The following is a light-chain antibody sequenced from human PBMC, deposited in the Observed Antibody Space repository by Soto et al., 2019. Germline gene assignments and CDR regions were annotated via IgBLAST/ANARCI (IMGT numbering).Light chain of an antibody. Sequence: EIALTQSPGPLSLSSGETAFLSCSVSQSVSSEELAWYQQKPGQAPRLLIFGASGRATGIPARFSGSGSGTDFTLTISSLEPDDFAVYYCQQRADWPITFGQGTRLEIK. CDR2: GAS. V-gene: IGKV3D-20*02. CDR3: QQRADWPIT. J-gene: IGKJ5*01. CDR1: QSVSSEE.